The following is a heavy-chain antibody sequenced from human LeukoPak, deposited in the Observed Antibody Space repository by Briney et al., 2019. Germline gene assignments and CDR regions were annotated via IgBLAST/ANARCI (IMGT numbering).Heavy chain of an antibody. J-gene: IGHJ6*03. V-gene: IGHV4-30-4*08. CDR3: ATGGIEAAIYYYYYMDV. CDR2: IYYSGST. CDR1: GGSISSGDYY. Sequence: SETLSLTCTVSGGSISSGDYYWSWIRQPPGKGLEWIGYIYYSGSTYYNPSLKSRVTISVDTSKNQFSLKLSSVTAADTAVYYCATGGIEAAIYYYYYMDVWGKGTTATVSS. D-gene: IGHD2-2*02.